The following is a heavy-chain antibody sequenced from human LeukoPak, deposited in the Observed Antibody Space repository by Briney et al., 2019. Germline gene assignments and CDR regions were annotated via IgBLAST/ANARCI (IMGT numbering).Heavy chain of an antibody. D-gene: IGHD2-2*01. J-gene: IGHJ4*02. CDR1: GFTFSSYW. CDR2: TKQDVSEK. CDR3: ARRYCGSTSCYFDY. Sequence: GGSLRLSCAASGFTFSSYWMSWVRQAPGRGLEWVAYTKQDVSEKDYVDSVKGRFTISRDNAKNSLYLQMNSLRAEDTAVYYCARRYCGSTSCYFDYWGQGTLVTVSS. V-gene: IGHV3-7*01.